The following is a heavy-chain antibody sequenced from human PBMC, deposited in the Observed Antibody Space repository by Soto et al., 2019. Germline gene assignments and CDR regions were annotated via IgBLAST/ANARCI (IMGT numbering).Heavy chain of an antibody. V-gene: IGHV3-15*01. CDR3: ATEGYDFWNGYIEFDY. CDR2: IKSKSDGETT. Sequence: GGSLRLSCATSGLTFSKAWMSWVRQAPGKGLEWVGRIKSKSDGETTDYVAPVRGRFTISRDDSENTLYLQMNSLKTEDTGVYYCATEGYDFWNGYIEFDYWGQGTLVTVSS. CDR1: GLTFSKAW. D-gene: IGHD3-3*01. J-gene: IGHJ4*02.